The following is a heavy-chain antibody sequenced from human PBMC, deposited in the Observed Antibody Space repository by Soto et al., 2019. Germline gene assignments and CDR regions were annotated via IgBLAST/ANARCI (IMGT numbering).Heavy chain of an antibody. Sequence: QVQLVQSGAEVKKPGASVKVSCKASGYTFTSYGISWVRQAPGQGLEWMGWISAYNGNTNYAQKLQGRVTMTTDTSTGTAYMELRSLRSDDTAVYYCARSQYYYDSSGYPAGQILYGMDVWGQGTTVTVSS. D-gene: IGHD3-22*01. J-gene: IGHJ6*02. CDR3: ARSQYYYDSSGYPAGQILYGMDV. V-gene: IGHV1-18*01. CDR1: GYTFTSYG. CDR2: ISAYNGNT.